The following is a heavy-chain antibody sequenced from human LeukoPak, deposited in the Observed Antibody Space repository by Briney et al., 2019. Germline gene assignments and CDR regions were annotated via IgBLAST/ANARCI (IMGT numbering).Heavy chain of an antibody. CDR2: MYSWGTT. CDR3: GSVRTSGNDYNWVYFVY. CDR1: GFTVSSYY. V-gene: IGHV3-66*01. D-gene: IGHD3-10*01. J-gene: IGHJ4*02. Sequence: QPGGSLTLSCAASGFTVSSYYMSWLRQATRGGLEGVSIMYSWGTTYYSGSVKDRLTIPRDNSKNNLYLPINRLRAEDTAVYLCGSVRTSGNDYNWVYFVYWGQGTLVTVSS.